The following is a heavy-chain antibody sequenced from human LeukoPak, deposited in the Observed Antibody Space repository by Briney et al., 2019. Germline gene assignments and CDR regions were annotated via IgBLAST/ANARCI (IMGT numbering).Heavy chain of an antibody. CDR2: IKQDGSEK. CDR3: ARDRVGDYGDY. CDR1: GFTFSSYW. Sequence: GGSLRLSCATSGFTFSSYWMSRVRQAPGKGLEWVANIKQDGSEKYHVDSVKGRFTISRDNAKNSLYLQMNSLRAEDTAVYYCARDRVGDYGDYWGQGTLVTVSS. D-gene: IGHD4-17*01. J-gene: IGHJ4*02. V-gene: IGHV3-7*01.